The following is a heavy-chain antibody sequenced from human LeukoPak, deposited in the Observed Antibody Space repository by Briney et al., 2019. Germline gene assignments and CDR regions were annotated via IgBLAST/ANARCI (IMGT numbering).Heavy chain of an antibody. CDR3: AKDLDDSSGYYPDY. CDR2: ISGSGGST. V-gene: IGHV3-23*01. D-gene: IGHD3-22*01. J-gene: IGHJ4*02. CDR1: GFTFSSYA. Sequence: GGSLRLSCAASGFTFSSYAMSWVRQAPGKGLEWVSAISGSGGSTYYADSVKGRFTTSRDNSKNTLYLQMNSLRAEDTAVYYCAKDLDDSSGYYPDYWGQGTLVTVSS.